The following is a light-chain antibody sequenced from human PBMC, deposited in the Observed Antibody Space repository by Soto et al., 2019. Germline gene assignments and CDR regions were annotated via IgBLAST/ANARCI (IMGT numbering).Light chain of an antibody. CDR1: QSISSW. CDR2: KAS. V-gene: IGKV1-5*03. CDR3: QQYNSYPWT. Sequence: DIQMTQSPSTLSASVGDRATITCRASQSISSWLAWYQQKPGKAPKLLIYKASTLESGVPSNFSGSGSGTEFTLTISSLQPEDFATYYCQQYNSYPWTFGQGTKVDI. J-gene: IGKJ1*01.